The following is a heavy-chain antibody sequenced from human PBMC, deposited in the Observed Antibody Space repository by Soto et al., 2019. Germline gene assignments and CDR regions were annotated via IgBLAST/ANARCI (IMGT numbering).Heavy chain of an antibody. CDR1: GYTFTSYA. CDR3: ARGAYCSGGSCYTRGYYFDY. Sequence: ASVKVSCKASGYTFTSYAMHWVRQAPGQRFEWMGWINAGNGNAKYSQKFQGRVTITRDTSASTAYMELSSLRSGDTAVYYCARGAYCSGGSCYTRGYYFDYWGQGTLVTVSS. D-gene: IGHD2-15*01. V-gene: IGHV1-3*01. CDR2: INAGNGNA. J-gene: IGHJ4*02.